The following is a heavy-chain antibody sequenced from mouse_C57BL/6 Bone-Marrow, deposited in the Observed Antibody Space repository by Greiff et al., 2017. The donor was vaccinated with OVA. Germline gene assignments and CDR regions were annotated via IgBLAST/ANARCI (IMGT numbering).Heavy chain of an antibody. CDR3: ARSGGNYAMDY. CDR2: LYPGDGDT. Sequence: QVQLQQSGPELVKPGASVKISCKTSGYAFSSSWMNWVKQRPGKGLEWIGRLYPGDGDTNYNGKFKGKATLTADKSSSTAYMQLSSLTSEDSAVYFCARSGGNYAMDYWGQGTSVTVSS. CDR1: GYAFSSSW. V-gene: IGHV1-82*01. J-gene: IGHJ4*01.